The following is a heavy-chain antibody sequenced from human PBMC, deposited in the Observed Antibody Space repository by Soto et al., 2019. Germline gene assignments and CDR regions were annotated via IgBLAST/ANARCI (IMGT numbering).Heavy chain of an antibody. CDR3: ARAGLLSGGVIGSLLDY. CDR2: IIPIFGTA. D-gene: IGHD3-16*02. CDR1: GGTFSSYA. V-gene: IGHV1-69*12. J-gene: IGHJ4*02. Sequence: QVQLVQSGAEVKKPGSSVKVSCKASGGTFSSYAISWVRQAPGQGLEWMGGIIPIFGTANYAQKFQGRATITADESTSTASMELSSLRSEATAVYYCARAGLLSGGVIGSLLDYWGQGTLVTVSS.